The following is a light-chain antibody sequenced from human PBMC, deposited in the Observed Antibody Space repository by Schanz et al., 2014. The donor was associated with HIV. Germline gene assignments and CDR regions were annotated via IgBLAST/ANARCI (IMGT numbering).Light chain of an antibody. V-gene: IGKV3-20*01. Sequence: EIVMTQSPATLSVSPGERATLSCRASQSISSDYLAWYQQRPGQPPRLLIYGASSRATGVPDRFSGSGSGTYFTLTISRLEPDDFAVYYCQQYGTSLITFGQGTRLEI. CDR3: QQYGTSLIT. J-gene: IGKJ5*01. CDR2: GAS. CDR1: QSISSDY.